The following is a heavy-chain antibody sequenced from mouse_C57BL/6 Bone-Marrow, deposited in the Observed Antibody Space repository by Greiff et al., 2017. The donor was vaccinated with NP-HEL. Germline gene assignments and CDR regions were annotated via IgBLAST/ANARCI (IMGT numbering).Heavy chain of an antibody. Sequence: VQLQQSGAELVRPGASVKLSCTASGFNIKDDYMHWVKQRPEQGLEWIGWIDPENGDTEYASKFQGKATITADTSSNTAYLQRSSLTSEDTAVYYCTRGLPAWFAYWGQGTLVTVSA. J-gene: IGHJ3*01. D-gene: IGHD2-4*01. CDR1: GFNIKDDY. CDR3: TRGLPAWFAY. V-gene: IGHV14-4*01. CDR2: IDPENGDT.